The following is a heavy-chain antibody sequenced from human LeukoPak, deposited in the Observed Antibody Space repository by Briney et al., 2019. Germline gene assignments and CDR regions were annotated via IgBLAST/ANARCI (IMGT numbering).Heavy chain of an antibody. CDR2: IYTSGST. CDR3: ARDLGGWSGWFDP. CDR1: GGSISSGSYY. V-gene: IGHV4-61*02. J-gene: IGHJ5*02. D-gene: IGHD6-19*01. Sequence: PSETLSLTCTVSGGSISSGSYYWSWIRQPAGKGLEWIGRIYTSGSTNYNPSLKSRVTISVDTSKNQFSLKLSSVTAADTAVYYCARDLGGWSGWFDPWGQGTLVTVSS.